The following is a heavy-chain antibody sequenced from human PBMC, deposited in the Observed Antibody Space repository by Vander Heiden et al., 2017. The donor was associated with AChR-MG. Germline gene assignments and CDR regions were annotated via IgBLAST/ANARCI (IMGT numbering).Heavy chain of an antibody. CDR2: IKHSGST. D-gene: IGHD3-3*01. V-gene: IGHV4-34*01. Sequence: QVQLLQWGAGLLKPSATLSLTCAVYGGSFRGYYWSWIRQPPGKGLEWIVEIKHSGSTNYNPSLKSRVTISVDTSKNQFSRKLSSVTAADTAVDYWARVTASGQSGGWGQGTLGTVSS. J-gene: IGHJ4*02. CDR1: GGSFRGYY. CDR3: ARVTASGQSGG.